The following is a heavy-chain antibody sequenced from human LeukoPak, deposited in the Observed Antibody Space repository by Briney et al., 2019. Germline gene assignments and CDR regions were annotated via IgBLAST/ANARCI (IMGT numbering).Heavy chain of an antibody. CDR1: GYTFTSYD. V-gene: IGHV1-8*03. CDR3: ARIGRFLEWLSSFDY. D-gene: IGHD3-3*01. Sequence: GASVKVSCKASGYTFTSYDINWVRQATGQGLEWMGWMNPNSGNTGYAQKFQGRVTITADESTSTAYMELSSLRSEDTAVYYCARIGRFLEWLSSFDYWGQGTLVTVSS. CDR2: MNPNSGNT. J-gene: IGHJ4*02.